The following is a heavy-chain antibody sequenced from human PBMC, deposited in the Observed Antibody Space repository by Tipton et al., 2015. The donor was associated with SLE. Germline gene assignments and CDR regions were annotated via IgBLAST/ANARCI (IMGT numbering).Heavy chain of an antibody. Sequence: TLSLTCTVSGGSISSSSYYWGWIRQPPGKGLEWIGSIYYSGSTYYNPSLKSRVTISVDTSKNQFSLKLSSVTAADTAVYYCAREDSSEGWFDPWGQGTLVTVSS. CDR1: GGSISSSSYY. D-gene: IGHD6-25*01. V-gene: IGHV4-39*02. J-gene: IGHJ5*02. CDR2: IYYSGST. CDR3: AREDSSEGWFDP.